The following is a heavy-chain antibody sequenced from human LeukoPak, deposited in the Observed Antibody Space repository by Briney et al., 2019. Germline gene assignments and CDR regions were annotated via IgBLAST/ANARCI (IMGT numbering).Heavy chain of an antibody. V-gene: IGHV3-23*01. CDR2: INEVGDET. D-gene: IGHD6-19*01. CDR3: SKRGPNTGWHFFDH. CDR1: GFTFSNYA. J-gene: IGHJ5*02. Sequence: GGSLRLSCAVSGFTFSNYAMSGVRQTPARGLEWVSSINEVGDETNYVDSVRGRFTVSRDNSKNTLYLQLNSLRDEDTALYYCSKRGPNTGWHFFDHWGPGTLVTVS.